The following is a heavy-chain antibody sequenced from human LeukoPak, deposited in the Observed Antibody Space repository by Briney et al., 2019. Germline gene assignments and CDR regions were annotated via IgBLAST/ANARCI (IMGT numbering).Heavy chain of an antibody. J-gene: IGHJ4*02. CDR2: ISSSSSMI. CDR1: GFTFSSCS. CDR3: ARDYGDLPARVPYFDY. V-gene: IGHV3-48*02. Sequence: GGSLRLSCAASGFTFSSCSMNWVRQAPGKGLEWVSYISSSSSMIYYADSVKGRFTISRDNAKNSLYLQMKSLRDEDTAIYYCARDYGDLPARVPYFDYWGQGTLVTVSS. D-gene: IGHD4-17*01.